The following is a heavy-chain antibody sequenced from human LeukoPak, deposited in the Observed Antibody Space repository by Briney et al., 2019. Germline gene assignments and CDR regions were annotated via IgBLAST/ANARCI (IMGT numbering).Heavy chain of an antibody. Sequence: GESLKISCKGSGYSFTTYWIAWVRQMPGKALEGMGIIYPGDSDTRYSPSFQGQVTIPADKSISTAYLQWSSLKASDTAMYYCARPKDYGGNFPALAYWGQGTLVTVSS. CDR3: ARPKDYGGNFPALAY. CDR1: GYSFTTYW. D-gene: IGHD4-23*01. CDR2: IYPGDSDT. J-gene: IGHJ4*02. V-gene: IGHV5-51*01.